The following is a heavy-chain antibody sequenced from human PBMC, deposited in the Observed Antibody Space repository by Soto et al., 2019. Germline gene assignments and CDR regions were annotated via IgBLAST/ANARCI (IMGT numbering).Heavy chain of an antibody. D-gene: IGHD3-3*01. V-gene: IGHV1-69*12. CDR2: VIPIFGTV. J-gene: IGHJ5*02. CDR3: ASSLRFLEWSGWFDP. Sequence: QVQLVQSGAEVKKPGSSVKVSCKASGGTFSSYAISWVRQAPGQGLEWMGGVIPIFGTVNYAQKFQGRVTITADDSTSTAYMELSSLRSEDTAVYYCASSLRFLEWSGWFDPWGQGTLVTVSS. CDR1: GGTFSSYA.